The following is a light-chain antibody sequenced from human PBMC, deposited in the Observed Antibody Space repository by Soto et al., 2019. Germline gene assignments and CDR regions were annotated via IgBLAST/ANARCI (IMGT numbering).Light chain of an antibody. CDR3: MQALQTIT. V-gene: IGKV2-28*01. CDR2: LGS. J-gene: IGKJ5*01. Sequence: DIVMTQSPLSLPVTPGGPASISCRSSQSLLHSNGYNYLDWYLQKPGQSPQLLIYLGSNRASGVPDRFSGSGSGTDFTLKISRVEAEDVGVYYCMQALQTITFGQGTRLENK. CDR1: QSLLHSNGYNY.